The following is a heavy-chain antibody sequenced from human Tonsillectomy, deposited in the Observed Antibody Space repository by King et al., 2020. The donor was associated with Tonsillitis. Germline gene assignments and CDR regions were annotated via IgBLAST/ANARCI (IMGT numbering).Heavy chain of an antibody. D-gene: IGHD1-26*01. CDR1: GGSIGSSDHY. Sequence: LQLQESGPGVVKPLETLSLTCTVSGGSIGSSDHYWAWIRQPPGKGLEWSGYMYYSGSIFYNPSPKGRITISGGTSGNRFSLNLSSVTAADTAVYFCARSVSGSFDYWGQGALVTVSS. CDR2: MYYSGSI. CDR3: ARSVSGSFDY. J-gene: IGHJ4*02. V-gene: IGHV4-39*01.